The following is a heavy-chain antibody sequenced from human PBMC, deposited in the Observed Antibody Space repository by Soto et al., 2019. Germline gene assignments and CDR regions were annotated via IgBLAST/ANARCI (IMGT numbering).Heavy chain of an antibody. V-gene: IGHV4-34*01. CDR1: GGSFSGYY. D-gene: IGHD6-6*01. J-gene: IGHJ5*02. CDR3: ARGVEYSSSSSNSGFDP. Sequence: QVQLQQWGAGLLKPSETLSLTCAVYGGSFSGYYWSWIRQPPGKGLEWIGEINHSGSTNYNPSLKSRVTISVDTSKNQFSLKLSSVTAADTAVYYCARGVEYSSSSSNSGFDPWGQGTLVTVSS. CDR2: INHSGST.